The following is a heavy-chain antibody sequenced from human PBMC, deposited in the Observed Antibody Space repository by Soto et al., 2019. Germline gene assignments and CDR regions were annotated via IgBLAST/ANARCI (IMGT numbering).Heavy chain of an antibody. CDR2: ISSGSSYK. CDR3: PRGQGSIAARPENWFDP. CDR1: GFTFSSYS. D-gene: IGHD6-6*01. J-gene: IGHJ5*02. V-gene: IGHV3-21*01. Sequence: GSLILSCAPSGFTFSSYSMNWVRQAPLKGLECVSSISSGSSYKYYADSVKGRFTISRDNAKNSLSLQMNSLTAEDTAVYYCPRGQGSIAARPENWFDPWRQGTLVTV.